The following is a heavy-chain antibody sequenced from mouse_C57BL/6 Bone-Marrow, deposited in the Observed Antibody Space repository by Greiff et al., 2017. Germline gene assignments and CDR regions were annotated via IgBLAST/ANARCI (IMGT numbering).Heavy chain of an antibody. V-gene: IGHV1-54*01. J-gene: IGHJ4*01. Sequence: VQLQQSGAELVRPGTSVKVSCKASGYAFTNYLIEWVKQRPGQGLEWIGVINPGSGGTNYNAKFKGKATLTADKYSSPAYMQLSSLTSEDSAVYFCARWGVITTVVGAMDYWGQGTSVTVAS. D-gene: IGHD1-1*01. CDR3: ARWGVITTVVGAMDY. CDR1: GYAFTNYL. CDR2: INPGSGGT.